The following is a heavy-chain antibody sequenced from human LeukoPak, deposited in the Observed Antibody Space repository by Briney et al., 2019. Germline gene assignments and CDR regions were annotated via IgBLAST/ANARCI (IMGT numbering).Heavy chain of an antibody. CDR3: ARFNYYDSSGPGFDY. V-gene: IGHV3-21*01. CDR1: GFTFSSCS. Sequence: GGSLRLSCAASGFTFSSCSMNWVRQAPGKGLEWVSSISSSSSYIYYADSVKGRFTISRDNAKNSLYLQMNSLRAEDTAVYCCARFNYYDSSGPGFDYWGQGTLVTVSS. CDR2: ISSSSSYI. D-gene: IGHD3-22*01. J-gene: IGHJ4*02.